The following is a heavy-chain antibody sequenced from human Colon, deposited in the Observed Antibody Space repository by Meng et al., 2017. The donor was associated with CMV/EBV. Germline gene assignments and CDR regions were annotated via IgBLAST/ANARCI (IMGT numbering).Heavy chain of an antibody. V-gene: IGHV3-48*04. Sequence: GGSLRLSCAASGFTFNNYNMHWVRQAPGKGLEWVSYISYRSFGGPTTYYADSVKGRFTISRDDAKKSLYLQMNCLRVEDTAVYYCARDSYGMDVWGQETTVTVSS. J-gene: IGHJ6*02. CDR3: ARDSYGMDV. CDR1: GFTFNNYN. CDR2: ISYRSFGGPTT.